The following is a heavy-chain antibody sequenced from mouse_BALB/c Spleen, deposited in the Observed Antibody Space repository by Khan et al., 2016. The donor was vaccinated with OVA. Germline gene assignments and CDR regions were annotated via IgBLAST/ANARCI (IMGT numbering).Heavy chain of an antibody. CDR2: ISTGGST. D-gene: IGHD1-2*01. CDR1: GLTFSIHA. Sequence: EVELVESGGGLVKPGGSLKISCAASGLTFSIHAMSWVRQTPEKRLEWVASISTGGSTYYVDSVKGRFIISRDNARNMLYLQMSSLRSEDTAIYYCSRGDYHGRGYFDVWGAGTMVTVSS. V-gene: IGHV5-6-5*01. J-gene: IGHJ1*01. CDR3: SRGDYHGRGYFDV.